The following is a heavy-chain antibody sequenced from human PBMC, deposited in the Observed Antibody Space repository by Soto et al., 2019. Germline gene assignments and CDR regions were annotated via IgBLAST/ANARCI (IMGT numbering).Heavy chain of an antibody. CDR1: GFSLTTRGVG. J-gene: IGHJ5*02. D-gene: IGHD3-16*01. V-gene: IGHV2-5*02. Sequence: QITLKESGPTLVKPTQTLTLTCTFSGFSLTTRGVGVGWIRQPPGKALECLALIYWDDDKRYSPSLQSRLSIPKDTSKTRVVLKMTNVDPVDTATYYCAHIPNYYQYDWFDPWGQGTLVSVSS. CDR3: AHIPNYYQYDWFDP. CDR2: IYWDDDK.